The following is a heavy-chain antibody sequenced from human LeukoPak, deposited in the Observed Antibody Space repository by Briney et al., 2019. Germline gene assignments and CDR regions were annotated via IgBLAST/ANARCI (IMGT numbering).Heavy chain of an antibody. CDR2: IESDASNT. Sequence: GGSLRLSCPASGFSFSSLDMHWVRQAPGKGLVWVARIESDASNTRYADSVKGRFTISRDNANKTLYLQMNSLRAEDTAVYYCTRDGSGSRIPFDYWGQGTLVTVSS. V-gene: IGHV3-74*01. J-gene: IGHJ4*02. CDR1: GFSFSSLD. CDR3: TRDGSGSRIPFDY. D-gene: IGHD1-26*01.